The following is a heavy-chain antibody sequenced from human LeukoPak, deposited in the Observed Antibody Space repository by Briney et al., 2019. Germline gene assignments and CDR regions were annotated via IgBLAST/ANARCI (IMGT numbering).Heavy chain of an antibody. CDR3: AKGTVPLSTYFYYYYMDV. CDR2: ISASGSST. D-gene: IGHD4-17*01. V-gene: IGHV3-23*01. J-gene: IGHJ6*03. Sequence: GGSLRLSCAASGFTFNSYDMSWVRQGPGRGLEWVSGISASGSSTYYADSVKGRFTISRDNSKNTLYLQMNSLRAEDTAVYYCAKGTVPLSTYFYYYYMDVWGKGTTVTVSS. CDR1: GFTFNSYD.